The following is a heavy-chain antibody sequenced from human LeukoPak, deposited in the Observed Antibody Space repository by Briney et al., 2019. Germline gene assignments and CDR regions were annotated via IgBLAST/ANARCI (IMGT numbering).Heavy chain of an antibody. D-gene: IGHD3-22*01. CDR3: ARGKRTRYYYDSSGYPDY. CDR2: INHSGST. Sequence: PSETLSLTCAVYGGSFSGYYWSWIRQPPGKGLEWIGEINHSGSTNYNPSLKSRVTISVDTSKNQLSLKLSSVTAADTAVYYCARGKRTRYYYDSSGYPDYWGQGTLVTVSS. V-gene: IGHV4-34*01. J-gene: IGHJ4*02. CDR1: GGSFSGYY.